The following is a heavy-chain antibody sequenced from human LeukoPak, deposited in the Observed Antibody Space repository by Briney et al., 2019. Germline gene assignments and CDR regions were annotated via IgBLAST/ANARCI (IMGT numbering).Heavy chain of an antibody. J-gene: IGHJ4*02. CDR3: ARDSDTAMVFDY. CDR2: ISYDGGNK. V-gene: IGHV3-30-3*01. Sequence: GGSLRLSCAASGFTFSNYAMHWVRQAPGKGLEWVAVISYDGGNKYYADSVKGRFTISRDNSKNTLYLQMNSLRAEDTAVYYCARDSDTAMVFDYWGQGTLVTVSS. CDR1: GFTFSNYA. D-gene: IGHD5-18*01.